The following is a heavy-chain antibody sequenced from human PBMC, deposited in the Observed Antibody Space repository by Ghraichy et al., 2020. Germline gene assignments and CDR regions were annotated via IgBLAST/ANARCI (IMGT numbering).Heavy chain of an antibody. J-gene: IGHJ6*02. D-gene: IGHD3-3*01. Sequence: SETLSLTCAVYGGSFSGYYWSWIRQPPGKGLEWIGEINHSGSTNYNPSLKSRVTISVDTSKNQFSLKLSSVTAADTAVYYCARGGLKNYDFWSGYHYYYGMDVWGQGTTVTVSS. CDR2: INHSGST. CDR1: GGSFSGYY. CDR3: ARGGLKNYDFWSGYHYYYGMDV. V-gene: IGHV4-34*01.